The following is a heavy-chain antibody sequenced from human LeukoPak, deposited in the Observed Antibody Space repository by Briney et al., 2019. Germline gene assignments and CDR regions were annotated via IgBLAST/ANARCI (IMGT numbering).Heavy chain of an antibody. CDR2: ISYDGSNK. CDR3: AKEERGGFCTNGVCYPGDY. Sequence: PGGSLRLSCAASAFTVTNNHMTWVRQAPGKGLEWVAVISYDGSNKYYAGSVKGRFTISRDNSKNTLYLQMNSLTEGDTAVYYCAKEERGGFCTNGVCYPGDYWGQGTLVTVSS. D-gene: IGHD2-8*01. V-gene: IGHV3-30*18. CDR1: AFTVTNNH. J-gene: IGHJ4*02.